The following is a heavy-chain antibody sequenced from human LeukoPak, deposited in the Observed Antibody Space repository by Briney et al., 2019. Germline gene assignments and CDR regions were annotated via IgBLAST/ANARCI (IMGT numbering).Heavy chain of an antibody. J-gene: IGHJ4*02. D-gene: IGHD6-6*01. Sequence: ASVKVSCKASGYTFPSYFMHWVRQAPGQGLEWMGIINPTGGSTTYAQKFQGRVTMTRDTSTSTVYMELSSLRSDDTAVYYCAGTAARRFDYWGQGTLVTVSS. CDR1: GYTFPSYF. CDR2: INPTGGST. V-gene: IGHV1-46*01. CDR3: AGTAARRFDY.